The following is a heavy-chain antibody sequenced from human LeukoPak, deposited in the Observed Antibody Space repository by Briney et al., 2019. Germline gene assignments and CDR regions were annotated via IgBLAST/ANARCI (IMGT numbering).Heavy chain of an antibody. CDR1: GYTFTGYY. J-gene: IGHJ1*01. Sequence: ASVKVSCKASGYTFTGYYMHWVRQAPGQGLEWMGWINPNSGGTNYAQEFQGWVTMTRDTSISTAYMELSRLRSDDTAVYYCARVVGYGGKSEYFQHWGQGTPVTVSS. V-gene: IGHV1-2*04. CDR2: INPNSGGT. CDR3: ARVVGYGGKSEYFQH. D-gene: IGHD4-23*01.